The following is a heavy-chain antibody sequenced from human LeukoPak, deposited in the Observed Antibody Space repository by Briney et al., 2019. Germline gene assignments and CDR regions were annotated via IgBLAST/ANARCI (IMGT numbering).Heavy chain of an antibody. V-gene: IGHV4-39*07. Sequence: SETLSLTCTVSDGSISSSSYYWGWIRQPPGKGLEWIGNIYYSGSTYYNPSLKSRVTISVDTSKNQFSLKLSSVTAADTAVYYCARRGGIIRGVASYYYMDVWGKGTTVTISS. CDR1: DGSISSSSYY. D-gene: IGHD3-10*01. J-gene: IGHJ6*03. CDR2: IYYSGST. CDR3: ARRGGIIRGVASYYYMDV.